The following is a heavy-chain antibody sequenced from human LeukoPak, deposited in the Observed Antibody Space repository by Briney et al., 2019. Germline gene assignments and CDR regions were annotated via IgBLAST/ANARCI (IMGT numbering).Heavy chain of an antibody. CDR1: GFTFSTYW. D-gene: IGHD6-25*01. CDR2: ISSDGTTT. Sequence: PGGSLRLSCAASGFTFSTYWMYWFRQAPGQGLVWVSRISSDGTTTHYAGSVKGRFTISRDNAKNTVYLQMNSLRVEDTAVYYCARVSGPSSFWGQGTLVTVSS. V-gene: IGHV3-74*01. CDR3: ARVSGPSSF. J-gene: IGHJ1*01.